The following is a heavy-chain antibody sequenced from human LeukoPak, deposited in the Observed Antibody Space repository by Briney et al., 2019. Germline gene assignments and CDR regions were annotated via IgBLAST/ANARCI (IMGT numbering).Heavy chain of an antibody. D-gene: IGHD5-18*01. CDR1: GFTFSSYW. Sequence: PGGSLRLSCAASGFTFSSYWMHWVRQAPGKGLVWVSRINSDGSNTSYADSVKGRFTISRDNAKNTLYLQMNSLRAEDTAVYYCARGYAVDTAMGRSNWFDPWGQGTLVTVSS. CDR2: INSDGSNT. J-gene: IGHJ5*02. V-gene: IGHV3-74*01. CDR3: ARGYAVDTAMGRSNWFDP.